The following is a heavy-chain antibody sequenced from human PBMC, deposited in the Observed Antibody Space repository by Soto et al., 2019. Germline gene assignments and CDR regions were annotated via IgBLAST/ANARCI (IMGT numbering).Heavy chain of an antibody. CDR2: IVVGSGNT. J-gene: IGHJ6*02. V-gene: IGHV1-58*01. Sequence: SVKVSCKASGFTFTSSAVQWVRQARGQRLEWIGWIVVGSGNTNYAQKFQERVTITRDMSTSTAYMELSSLRSEDTAVYYCAAGNRGGDYLSLYYYYYGMDVWGQGTTVTVSS. CDR1: GFTFTSSA. D-gene: IGHD4-17*01. CDR3: AAGNRGGDYLSLYYYYYGMDV.